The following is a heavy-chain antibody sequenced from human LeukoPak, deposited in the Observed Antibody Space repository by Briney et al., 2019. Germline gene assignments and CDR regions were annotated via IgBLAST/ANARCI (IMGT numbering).Heavy chain of an antibody. CDR1: GYTFTSYD. J-gene: IGHJ3*02. Sequence: ASVKVSCKASGYTFTSYDINWVRQATGQGLEWMGWMNPNSGNTGYAQKFQGRVTITRNTSISTAYMELSRLRSEDTAVYYCARQLPEQLVLPDAFDIWGQETMVTVSS. V-gene: IGHV1-8*01. CDR3: ARQLPEQLVLPDAFDI. CDR2: MNPNSGNT. D-gene: IGHD6-13*01.